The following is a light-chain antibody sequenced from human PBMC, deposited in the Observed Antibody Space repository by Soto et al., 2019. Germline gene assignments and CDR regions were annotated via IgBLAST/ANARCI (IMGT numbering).Light chain of an antibody. V-gene: IGKV3-20*01. Sequence: EIVLTQSPGTLSLSPGERATISCRASQSVVSNYLAWYQQKPGQAPRLLIYDVSNRATGIPDRFSGSGSGTDCTLTISRLEPEDFAVYNCQQYGSSPLTFGGGTKVDI. J-gene: IGKJ4*01. CDR2: DVS. CDR1: QSVVSNY. CDR3: QQYGSSPLT.